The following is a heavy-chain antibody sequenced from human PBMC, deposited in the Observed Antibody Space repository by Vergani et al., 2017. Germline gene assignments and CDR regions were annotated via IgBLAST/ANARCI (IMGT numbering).Heavy chain of an antibody. Sequence: QVQLVQSGAEVKKPGASVKVSCKASGYTFTSYYMHWVRQAPGQGLEWMGIINPSGGSTSYAQKFQGRVTMTRDTSTSTVYMELSSLRSEDTAVYYCARESGIAAAGTGTGFDPWGQGTLVIVSS. V-gene: IGHV1-46*03. CDR3: ARESGIAAAGTGTGFDP. CDR2: INPSGGST. J-gene: IGHJ5*02. CDR1: GYTFTSYY. D-gene: IGHD6-13*01.